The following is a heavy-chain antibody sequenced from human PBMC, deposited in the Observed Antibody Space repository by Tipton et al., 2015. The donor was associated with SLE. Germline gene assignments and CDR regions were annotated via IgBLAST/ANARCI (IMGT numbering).Heavy chain of an antibody. J-gene: IGHJ4*02. CDR3: AKTPTIAVAGHFDY. V-gene: IGHV3-74*01. D-gene: IGHD6-19*01. CDR1: GFTFDDYA. CDR2: INSDGSST. Sequence: SLRLSCAASGFTFDDYAMHWVRQAPGKGLVWVSRINSDGSSTSYADSVKGRFTISRDNAKNTLYLQMNSLRAEDTAVYYCAKTPTIAVAGHFDYWGQGTLVTVSS.